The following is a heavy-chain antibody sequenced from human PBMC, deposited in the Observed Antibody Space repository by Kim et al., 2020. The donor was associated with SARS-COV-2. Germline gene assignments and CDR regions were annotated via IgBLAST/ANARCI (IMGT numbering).Heavy chain of an antibody. CDR1: GGSISSSSYY. CDR2: IYYSGST. CDR3: ATVLLGYGSGSYQRWDWFDP. J-gene: IGHJ5*02. D-gene: IGHD3-10*01. V-gene: IGHV4-39*01. Sequence: SETLSLTCTVSGGSISSSSYYWGWIRQPPGKGLEWIGSIYYSGSTYYNPSLKSRVTISVDTSKNQFSLKLSSVTAADTAVYYCATVLLGYGSGSYQRWDWFDPWGQGTLVTVSS.